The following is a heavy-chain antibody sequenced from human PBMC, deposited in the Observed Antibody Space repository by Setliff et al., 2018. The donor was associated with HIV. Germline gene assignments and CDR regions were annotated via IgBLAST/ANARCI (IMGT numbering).Heavy chain of an antibody. Sequence: ASVKVSCKASGYTFTDYYIHWVRQAPGQGLEWMGWINPNSSDTNYAQKFQGRVTMTRDTSISTAYMDLSRLRSDDMAVYYCARRVPPIPSGDLDYWGQGTLVTVSS. J-gene: IGHJ4*02. V-gene: IGHV1-2*02. CDR3: ARRVPPIPSGDLDY. CDR2: INPNSSDT. D-gene: IGHD4-17*01. CDR1: GYTFTDYY.